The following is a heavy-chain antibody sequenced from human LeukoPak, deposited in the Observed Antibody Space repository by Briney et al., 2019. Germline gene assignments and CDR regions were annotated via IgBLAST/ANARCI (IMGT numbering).Heavy chain of an antibody. CDR3: ARALTIFGVVIYDAFDI. CDR2: IYSGGST. J-gene: IGHJ3*02. CDR1: GFTVSSNY. V-gene: IGHV3-53*04. Sequence: GGSLRLSCAASGFTVSSNYMSWVRQAPGKGLEWVSVIYSGGSTYYADSVKGRFTISRHNSKNTLYLQMNSLRAEDTAVYYCARALTIFGVVIYDAFDIWGQGTMVTVSS. D-gene: IGHD3-3*01.